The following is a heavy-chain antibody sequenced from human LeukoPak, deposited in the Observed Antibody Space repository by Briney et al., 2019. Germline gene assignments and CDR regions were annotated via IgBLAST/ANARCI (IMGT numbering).Heavy chain of an antibody. CDR2: VRESGGDT. CDR3: ARSLRVRGVPDYMDV. J-gene: IGHJ6*03. D-gene: IGHD3-10*01. V-gene: IGHV3-23*01. Sequence: GGSLRLSCAASGFTFSSYAMNWVRQAPGKGLEWVSVVRESGGDTSYADSVKGRFTISRDNSKNTLYLQMNSLRAEDTAVYYCARSLRVRGVPDYMDVWGKGTTVTISS. CDR1: GFTFSSYA.